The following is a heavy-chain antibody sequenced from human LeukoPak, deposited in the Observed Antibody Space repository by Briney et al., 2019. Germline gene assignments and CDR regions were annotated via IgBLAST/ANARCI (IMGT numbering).Heavy chain of an antibody. Sequence: ASVTVSFTASGYTFTTYYMHWVRQAPGQGHEGMGLINPNGGGTSYAQGFQGRVTMTRDMSTSTVYMELISLRSEDTAVYFCARDRKPGYCSSASCPPPFFDFWGQGTLVTVSS. D-gene: IGHD2-2*01. CDR1: GYTFTTYY. CDR3: ARDRKPGYCSSASCPPPFFDF. V-gene: IGHV1-46*01. J-gene: IGHJ4*02. CDR2: INPNGGGT.